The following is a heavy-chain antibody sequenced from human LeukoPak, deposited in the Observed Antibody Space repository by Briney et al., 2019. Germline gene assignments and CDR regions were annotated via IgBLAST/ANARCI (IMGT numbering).Heavy chain of an antibody. CDR2: IIPILGIA. D-gene: IGHD3-22*01. CDR1: GGTFSSYA. Sequence: ASVKVSCKASGGTFSSYAISWVRQAPGQGLEWMGRIIPILGIANYAQKFQGRITMTTDTSTSTAYMDLGSLRSDDTAVYYCVRYSDSSGIPDYWGQGSLVIVSS. V-gene: IGHV1-69*04. CDR3: VRYSDSSGIPDY. J-gene: IGHJ4*02.